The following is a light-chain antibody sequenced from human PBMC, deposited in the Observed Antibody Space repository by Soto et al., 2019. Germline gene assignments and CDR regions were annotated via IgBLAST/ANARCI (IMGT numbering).Light chain of an antibody. CDR3: QQANHFPLT. Sequence: DIQMTQSPSSVSASVGDRVTITCRASQGIGTWLAWYQQKPGKAPKYLIYDASSLHSGVPSRFSGSGSGTYFTLTISSLQPEDFATYYCQQANHFPLTFGGGTKVEIK. J-gene: IGKJ4*01. CDR1: QGIGTW. V-gene: IGKV1-12*01. CDR2: DAS.